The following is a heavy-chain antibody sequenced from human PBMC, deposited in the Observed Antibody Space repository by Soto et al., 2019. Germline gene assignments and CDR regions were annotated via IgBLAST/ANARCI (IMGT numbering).Heavy chain of an antibody. D-gene: IGHD2-2*03. CDR1: GGSISSGDYY. CDR3: ARDSFLGYCSGTSCHDAFEI. Sequence: PSETLSLTCTVSGGSISSGDYYWTWIRQPPGKGLEWIGYIYYSGSTYYNPSLKNRATISVDTSKKQVFLRLSSVTAADTAVYYCARDSFLGYCSGTSCHDAFEIRGQGTMVTGSS. CDR2: IYYSGST. J-gene: IGHJ3*02. V-gene: IGHV4-30-4*01.